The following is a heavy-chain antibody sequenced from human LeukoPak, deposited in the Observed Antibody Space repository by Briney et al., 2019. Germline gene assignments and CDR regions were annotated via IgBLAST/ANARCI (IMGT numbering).Heavy chain of an antibody. J-gene: IGHJ6*02. CDR1: GFPFSGSG. D-gene: IGHD3-22*01. V-gene: IGHV3-33*01. CDR2: IWYDGSHQ. Sequence: GSSLRLSCAASGFPFSGSGMHWVRQAPGKGLEWVAVIWYDGSHQYYADSVKGRFTISRDNSKNTLDLQMNSLRVEDTAVYYCARDIGDSSSEDYGMDVWGQGTTVTVSS. CDR3: ARDIGDSSSEDYGMDV.